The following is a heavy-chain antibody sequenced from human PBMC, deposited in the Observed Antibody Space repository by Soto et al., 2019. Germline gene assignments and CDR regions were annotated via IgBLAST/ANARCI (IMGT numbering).Heavy chain of an antibody. D-gene: IGHD1-1*01. V-gene: IGHV1-2*02. Sequence: ASVKVSCKASGYTFTGYYMHWVRQAPGQGLEWMGWINPNSGGTNYAQKFQGRVTMTRDTSISTAYMELSRLRSDDTAVYYWARCEGRAAWALQHDAFDIWGQGTMVTVSS. CDR2: INPNSGGT. CDR1: GYTFTGYY. CDR3: ARCEGRAAWALQHDAFDI. J-gene: IGHJ3*02.